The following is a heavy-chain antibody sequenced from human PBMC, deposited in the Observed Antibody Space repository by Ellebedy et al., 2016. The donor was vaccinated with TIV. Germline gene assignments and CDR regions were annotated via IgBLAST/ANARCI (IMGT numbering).Heavy chain of an antibody. CDR3: ARDSRGRWTPFDH. V-gene: IGHV3-33*01. Sequence: GESLKISCAASGFSFSSYGMHWVRQSPGKGLEWMAFIWYEGTDESYAESVEGRFSISRDNSKNTLYLHMKSLRAEDTAIYYCARDSRGRWTPFDHWGQGTVVAVSS. CDR2: IWYEGTDE. D-gene: IGHD4-23*01. J-gene: IGHJ4*02. CDR1: GFSFSSYG.